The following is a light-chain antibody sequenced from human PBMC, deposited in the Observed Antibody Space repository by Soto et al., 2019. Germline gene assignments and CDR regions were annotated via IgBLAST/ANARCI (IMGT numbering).Light chain of an antibody. CDR2: KAT. V-gene: IGKV1-5*03. CDR1: QRIDTW. J-gene: IGKJ1*01. Sequence: DIQMTQSPSILSASVGDRVTITCRASQRIDTWLAWYQQKPGTAPKLLIYKATILQSGVPSRFSGSGSGTEFTLAISSLEPDDLATYYCQQYETFSPWTFGQGTKVE. CDR3: QQYETFSPWT.